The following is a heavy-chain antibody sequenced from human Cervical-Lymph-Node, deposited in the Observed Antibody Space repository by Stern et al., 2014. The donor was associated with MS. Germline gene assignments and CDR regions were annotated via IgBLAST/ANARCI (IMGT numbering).Heavy chain of an antibody. CDR3: ARLEMATITPWYFDL. V-gene: IGHV2-26*01. CDR2: IFSNDEK. D-gene: IGHD5-24*01. CDR1: GFSLSNARMG. J-gene: IGHJ2*01. Sequence: QVTLRESGPVLVKPTETLTLTCTVSGFSLSNARMGVSWIRQPPGKALEXLAPIFSNDEKSYSTSLKSRLTISKDTSKSQVVLTMTNMDPVDTATYYCARLEMATITPWYFDLWGRGTLVTVSS.